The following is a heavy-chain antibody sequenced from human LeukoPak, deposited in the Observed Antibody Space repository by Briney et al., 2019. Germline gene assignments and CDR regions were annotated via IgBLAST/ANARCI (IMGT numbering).Heavy chain of an antibody. CDR1: GDSISSSDYY. J-gene: IGHJ5*02. CDR2: ISYSGST. CDR3: ARESSEYQLLCSRLGYSYGYCSGWFDP. Sequence: PSETLSLTCTVSGDSISSSDYYWGWIRQPPGKGLGWIGTISYSGSTYYNPSLKSRVTISVDTSKNQFSLKLSSVTAADTAVYYCARESSEYQLLCSRLGYSYGYCSGWFDPWGQGTLVTVSS. D-gene: IGHD2-2*01. V-gene: IGHV4-39*07.